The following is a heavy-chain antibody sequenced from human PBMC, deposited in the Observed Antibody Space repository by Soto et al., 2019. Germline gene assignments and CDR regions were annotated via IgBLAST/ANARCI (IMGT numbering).Heavy chain of an antibody. D-gene: IGHD3-10*01. CDR1: GGSVSSGSYY. CDR2: IYYSGST. CDR3: ARDQNYYGSGSGDYYYYGMDV. Sequence: SETLSLTCTVSGGSVSSGSYYWSWIRQPPGKGLEWIGYIYYSGSTNYNPSLKSRVTISVDTSKNQFSLKLSSVTAADTAVYYCARDQNYYGSGSGDYYYYGMDVCGQGTTVTVSS. V-gene: IGHV4-61*01. J-gene: IGHJ6*02.